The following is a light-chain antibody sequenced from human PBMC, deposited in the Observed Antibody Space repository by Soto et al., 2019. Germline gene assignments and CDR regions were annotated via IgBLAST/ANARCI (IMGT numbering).Light chain of an antibody. CDR1: QSISSY. V-gene: IGKV1-39*01. J-gene: IGKJ5*01. CDR3: QQSYSTPPT. Sequence: DIQMTQSPSSLSASVVDRVTITCRASQSISSYLNWYQQKPGKAPKLLISAASSLQSGVPSRFSGSRSGTDFTLTISSLQPEDFATYYCQQSYSTPPTFGQGTRLEIK. CDR2: AAS.